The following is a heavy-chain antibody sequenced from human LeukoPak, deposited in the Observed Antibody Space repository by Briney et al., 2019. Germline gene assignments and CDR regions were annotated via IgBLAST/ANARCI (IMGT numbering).Heavy chain of an antibody. V-gene: IGHV3-21*01. J-gene: IGHJ1*01. Sequence: GGSLRLSCPASGFTFSRYSMNWVRQAPGKGLEWVSSISPDARYIYYADSLKGRFTVSRDNAKNSLYLQMNSLAVEDTAVYYCTTPAAGPRAEYSQYWGQGTLVTVSP. CDR1: GFTFSRYS. CDR2: ISPDARYI. D-gene: IGHD6-13*01. CDR3: TTPAAGPRAEYSQY.